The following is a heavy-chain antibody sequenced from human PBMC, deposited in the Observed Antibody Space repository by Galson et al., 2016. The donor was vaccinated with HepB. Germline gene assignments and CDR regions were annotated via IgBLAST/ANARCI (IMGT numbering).Heavy chain of an antibody. V-gene: IGHV4-4*07. Sequence: GPLSLTCSASGASLQNYFWPWFRQSPGKDLGWMGHSHSWVPTIYTPSLVSRVTLSIDMSKNQFSLSLRSLTAADTAVYLCARYDVSGRWLDYWGQGILVTVSS. CDR1: GASLQNYF. CDR2: SHSWVPT. D-gene: IGHD3-16*01. J-gene: IGHJ4*02. CDR3: ARYDVSGRWLDY.